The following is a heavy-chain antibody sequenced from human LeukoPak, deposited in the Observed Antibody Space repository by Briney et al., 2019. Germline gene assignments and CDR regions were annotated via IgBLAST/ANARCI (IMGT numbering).Heavy chain of an antibody. CDR3: ARDYSSGWPNFDY. Sequence: VASVKVSCKASGYTFTGYYMHWVRQAPGQGLEWMGGIIPIFGTANYAQKLQGRVTMTTDTSTSTVYMELRSLRSDDTAVYYCARDYSSGWPNFDYWGQGTLVTVSS. V-gene: IGHV1-18*04. D-gene: IGHD6-19*01. CDR2: IIPIFGTA. J-gene: IGHJ4*02. CDR1: GYTFTGYY.